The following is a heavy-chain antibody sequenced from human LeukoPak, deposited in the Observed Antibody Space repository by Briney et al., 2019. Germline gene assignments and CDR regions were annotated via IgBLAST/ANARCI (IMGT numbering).Heavy chain of an antibody. J-gene: IGHJ4*02. CDR1: GGTFSSYA. CDR2: IIPIFGTA. Sequence: SVKVSCKASGGTFSSYAISWVRQAPGQGLEWMGGIIPIFGTANYAQKFQGRVTITTDESTSTAYMELSSLRSEDTAMYYCATPGGTRFLEWPRLDYWGQGTLVTVSS. CDR3: ATPGGTRFLEWPRLDY. D-gene: IGHD3-3*01. V-gene: IGHV1-69*05.